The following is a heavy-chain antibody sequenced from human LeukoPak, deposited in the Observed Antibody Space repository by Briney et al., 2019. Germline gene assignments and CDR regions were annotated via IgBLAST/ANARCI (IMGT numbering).Heavy chain of an antibody. CDR1: GGSFSGYY. Sequence: SETLSLTCAVYGGSFSGYYWSWIRQPPGKGLEWIGEINHSGSTNYNPSLKSRVTISVDTSKNQFSLKLSSVTAADTAVYYCARLSVRIVVEGYGMDVWGQGTTVTVSS. CDR2: INHSGST. CDR3: ARLSVRIVVEGYGMDV. D-gene: IGHD2-15*01. J-gene: IGHJ6*02. V-gene: IGHV4-34*01.